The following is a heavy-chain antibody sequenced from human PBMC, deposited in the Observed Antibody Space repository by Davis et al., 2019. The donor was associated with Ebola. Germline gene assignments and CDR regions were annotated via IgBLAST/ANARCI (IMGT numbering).Heavy chain of an antibody. V-gene: IGHV4-4*08. CDR1: GFTFSSYE. CDR3: ARYDFWSGDFGY. J-gene: IGHJ4*02. D-gene: IGHD3-3*01. CDR2: ISTSGST. Sequence: GSLRLSCAASGFTFSSYEMNWVRQAPGKGLEWIGHISTSGSTNSNPSLKSRVTISVDTSKNQFSLKLSSVTAADTAVYYCARYDFWSGDFGYWGQGTLVTVSS.